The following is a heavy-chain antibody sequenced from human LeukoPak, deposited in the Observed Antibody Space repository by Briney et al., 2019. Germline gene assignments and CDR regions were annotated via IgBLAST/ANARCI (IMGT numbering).Heavy chain of an antibody. J-gene: IGHJ6*03. Sequence: GGSLRLSCAASGFTFSSCEVNWVRQAPGKGLEWVSYISSSGKTISYADSVKGRFTISRDNAKNSLYLHMNSLRGEDTAVYFCARGGSGSYHYYMDVWGKGTTVTVSS. CDR2: ISSSGKTI. D-gene: IGHD3-22*01. V-gene: IGHV3-48*03. CDR3: ARGGSGSYHYYMDV. CDR1: GFTFSSCE.